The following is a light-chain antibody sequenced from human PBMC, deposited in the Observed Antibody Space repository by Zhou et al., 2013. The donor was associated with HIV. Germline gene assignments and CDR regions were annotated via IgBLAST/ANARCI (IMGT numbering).Light chain of an antibody. CDR3: QQYGRSTWT. CDR1: QSVSSTY. J-gene: IGKJ1*01. CDR2: GPS. V-gene: IGKV3-20*01. Sequence: EIVLTQSPDTLSLSTGERATLSCRASQSVSSTYLAWYQQKPGQAPRLLIFGPSNRAPDRATGIPDRFSASGSGTDFTLTINRLQPEDSAVYYCQQYGRSTWTFGQGTNVEIK.